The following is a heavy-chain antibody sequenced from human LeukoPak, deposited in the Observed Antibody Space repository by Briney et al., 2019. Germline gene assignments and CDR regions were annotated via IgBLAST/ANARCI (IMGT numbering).Heavy chain of an antibody. J-gene: IGHJ6*02. D-gene: IGHD2-21*01. CDR1: DDSVSSSSYS. Sequence: SETLSLTCAVSDDSVSSSSYSWTWIRQPPGKGLEWIGFIYHSGSTYYNPSLKSRVTTSLDRSKSQFSLKLSSVTAADTAVYYCAARDPYYYYGMDVWGQGTTVTVSS. V-gene: IGHV4-30-2*01. CDR2: IYHSGST. CDR3: AARDPYYYYGMDV.